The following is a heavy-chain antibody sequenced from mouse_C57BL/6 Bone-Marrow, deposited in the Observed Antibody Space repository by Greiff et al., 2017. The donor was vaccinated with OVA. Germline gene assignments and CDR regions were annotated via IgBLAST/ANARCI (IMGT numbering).Heavy chain of an antibody. D-gene: IGHD1-1*01. CDR3: AREGYYGFPFAY. Sequence: EVMLVESGGGLVKPGGSLKLSCAASGFTFSSYAMSWVRQTPEKRLEWVATISDGGSYTYYPDNVKGRFTISRDNAKNNLYLQMSHLKSEDTAMYYCAREGYYGFPFAYWGQGTLVTVSA. V-gene: IGHV5-4*01. CDR1: GFTFSSYA. CDR2: ISDGGSYT. J-gene: IGHJ3*01.